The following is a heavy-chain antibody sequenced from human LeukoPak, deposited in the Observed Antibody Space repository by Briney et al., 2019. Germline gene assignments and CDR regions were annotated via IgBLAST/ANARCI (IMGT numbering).Heavy chain of an antibody. CDR3: ARVPSSYGDYPGTYAFDI. CDR1: GFTFDDYG. J-gene: IGHJ3*02. Sequence: PGGSLRLSCAASGFTFDDYGMSWVRQAPGKGLEWVSGINWHGGTTDYADSVKGRFTISRDNAKNSLYLQMNNLRAEDTALYYCARVPSSYGDYPGTYAFDIWGQGTMVTVSS. V-gene: IGHV3-20*04. CDR2: INWHGGTT. D-gene: IGHD4-17*01.